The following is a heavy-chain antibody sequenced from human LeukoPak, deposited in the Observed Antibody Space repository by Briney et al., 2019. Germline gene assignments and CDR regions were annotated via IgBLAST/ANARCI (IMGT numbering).Heavy chain of an antibody. D-gene: IGHD2-2*01. CDR1: GGSISSYY. CDR3: ARVVPAAQDPYYYYMDV. Sequence: SETLSLTCTVSGGSISSYYWSWIRQPPGKGLEWIGYICYSGSTNYNPSLKSRVTISVDTSKNQFSLKLSSVTAADTAVYYCARVVPAAQDPYYYYMDVWGKGTTVTVSS. V-gene: IGHV4-59*01. J-gene: IGHJ6*03. CDR2: ICYSGST.